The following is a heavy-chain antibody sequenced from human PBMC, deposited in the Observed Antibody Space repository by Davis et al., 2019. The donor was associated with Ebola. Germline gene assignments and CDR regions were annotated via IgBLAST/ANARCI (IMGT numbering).Heavy chain of an antibody. Sequence: PSETLSLTCAVSGYSISSDYHWGWIRQPPGKGLEWIGNINTRGTINYNPSLKSRVTISRDTSKNLFSLKLSSVTAADSATYYCARDAGHGGDSDYWGQGTLVTVSS. V-gene: IGHV4-38-2*02. CDR2: INTRGTI. D-gene: IGHD4-23*01. CDR3: ARDAGHGGDSDY. CDR1: GYSISSDYH. J-gene: IGHJ4*02.